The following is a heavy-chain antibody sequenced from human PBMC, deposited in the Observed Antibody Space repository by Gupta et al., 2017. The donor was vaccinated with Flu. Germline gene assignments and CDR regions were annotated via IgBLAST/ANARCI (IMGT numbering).Heavy chain of an antibody. CDR1: GFTFRSYA. Sequence: EVQLLESGGGLVQPGGSLRLSCAASGFTFRSYAMSWNRQAPGKGLEWVSSISGSGGTTYYADSVKGRFTVSRDNSKNTLYLQMNSLRAEDTAVYYCAKRDSLVVPIRIPNLDYWGQGTLVTVSS. J-gene: IGHJ4*02. D-gene: IGHD3-22*01. CDR2: ISGSGGTT. CDR3: AKRDSLVVPIRIPNLDY. V-gene: IGHV3-23*01.